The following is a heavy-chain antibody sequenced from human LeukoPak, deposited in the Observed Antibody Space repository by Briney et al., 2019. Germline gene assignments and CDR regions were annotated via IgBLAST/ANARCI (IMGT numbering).Heavy chain of an antibody. CDR3: ARDKSRSGYYY. V-gene: IGHV3-7*03. CDR2: IKQDGSEK. J-gene: IGHJ4*02. CDR1: GFTVSSSY. Sequence: PGGSLRLSCAASGFTVSSSYISWVRQAPGKGLEWVANIKQDGSEKYHVDSVKGRFTISRDNAKNSLYLQMNSLRAEDTAVYYCARDKSRSGYYYWGQGTLVTVSS. D-gene: IGHD3-22*01.